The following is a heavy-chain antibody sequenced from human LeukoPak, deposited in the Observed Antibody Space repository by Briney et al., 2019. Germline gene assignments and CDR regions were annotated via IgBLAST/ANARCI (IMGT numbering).Heavy chain of an antibody. CDR1: GGSISSSSYY. J-gene: IGHJ2*01. D-gene: IGHD3-22*01. Sequence: SETLSLTCTVSGGSISSSSYYWGWIRQPPGKGLEWIGSIYYSGSTYYNPSLKSRVTISVDTSKNQLSLKLSSVTAADTAVYYCARSFPVYDSSGYFLSSLGYFDLWGRGTLVTVSS. V-gene: IGHV4-39*01. CDR2: IYYSGST. CDR3: ARSFPVYDSSGYFLSSLGYFDL.